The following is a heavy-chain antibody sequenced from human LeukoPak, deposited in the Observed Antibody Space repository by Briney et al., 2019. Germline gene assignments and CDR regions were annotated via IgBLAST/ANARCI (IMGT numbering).Heavy chain of an antibody. CDR2: IYPGDSDT. CDR1: GYSFTSYW. D-gene: IGHD5-24*01. CDR3: ARRTVEMATMDLDFLPIYYFDY. J-gene: IGHJ4*02. V-gene: IGHV5-51*01. Sequence: GESLKISCKGSGYSFTSYWIGWVRQMPGKGLEWMGIIYPGDSDTRYSPSFQGQVTISADKSISTAYLQWSSLKASDTAMYYCARRTVEMATMDLDFLPIYYFDYWGQGTLVTVSS.